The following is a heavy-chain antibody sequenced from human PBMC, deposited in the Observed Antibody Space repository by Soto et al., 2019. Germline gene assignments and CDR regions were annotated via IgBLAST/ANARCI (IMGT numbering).Heavy chain of an antibody. Sequence: QVRLQQWGAGLLKPSETLALTCAVHGGSFRGYYWSWIRQPPGKGLEWIGEINHSGGTNYNPSLKSRGSISVDASKNQFSLQLTSVTAADTAVYYCARLWSANEGASWGQGTLVAVSS. D-gene: IGHD3-3*01. CDR1: GGSFRGYY. J-gene: IGHJ4*02. CDR3: ARLWSANEGAS. CDR2: INHSGGT. V-gene: IGHV4-34*01.